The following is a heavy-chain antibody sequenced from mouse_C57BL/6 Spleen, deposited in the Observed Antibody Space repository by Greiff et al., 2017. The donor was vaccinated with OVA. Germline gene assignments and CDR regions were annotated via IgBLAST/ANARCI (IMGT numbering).Heavy chain of an antibody. CDR1: GYTFTSYW. CDR2: IHPSDSDT. Sequence: QVQLQQPGAELVKPGASVKVSCKASGYTFTSYWMHWVKQRPGQGLEWIGRIHPSDSDTNYNQKFKGKATLTVDKSSSTAYMQLSSLTSEDSAVYYCAIERPRGSLTYYSNYDAMDYWGQGTSVTVSS. V-gene: IGHV1-74*01. J-gene: IGHJ4*01. CDR3: AIERPRGSLTYYSNYDAMDY. D-gene: IGHD2-5*01.